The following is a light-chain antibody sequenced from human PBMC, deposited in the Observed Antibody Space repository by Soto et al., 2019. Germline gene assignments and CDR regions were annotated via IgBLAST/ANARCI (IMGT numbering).Light chain of an antibody. CDR2: WSS. CDR1: QSVLYSPNNKNY. Sequence: DIVMTQSPDSLAVSLGERATINCKSSQSVLYSPNNKNYLAGYQQKPGQPPRLLVYWSSTREPGAPDRLSGSGSWTDFTLTISRLQAEDAAVYYCHQYHSAPQAVGQGTKVEIK. V-gene: IGKV4-1*01. J-gene: IGKJ1*01. CDR3: HQYHSAPQA.